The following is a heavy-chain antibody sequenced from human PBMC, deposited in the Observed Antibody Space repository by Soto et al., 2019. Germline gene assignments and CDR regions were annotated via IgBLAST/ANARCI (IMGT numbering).Heavy chain of an antibody. D-gene: IGHD6-13*01. CDR3: ARVYYRSSWRVFDY. CDR1: GYTFSGYF. J-gene: IGHJ4*02. V-gene: IGHV1-2*02. CDR2: MNPNSGGT. Sequence: QVQLVQSGADVKKPGASVKVSCKTSGYTFSGYFMHWLRQAPGQGLEWMGWMNPNSGGTDYAQNFQGRVSMTWDTSISTAYMELRRLRSDDTAIYYCARVYYRSSWRVFDYWGQGTLVPVSS.